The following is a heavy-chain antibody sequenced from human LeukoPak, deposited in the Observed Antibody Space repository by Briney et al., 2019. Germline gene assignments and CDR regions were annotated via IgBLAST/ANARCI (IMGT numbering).Heavy chain of an antibody. CDR2: ISSSSSTI. J-gene: IGHJ4*02. V-gene: IGHV3-48*04. CDR3: AKEYSGYDFDY. Sequence: GGSLRLSCAASGFTFSSYSMNWVRQAPGKGLEWVSYISSSSSTIYSADSVKGRFTISRDNAKNSLYLQMNSLRAEDTAVYYCAKEYSGYDFDYWGQGTLVTVSS. D-gene: IGHD5-12*01. CDR1: GFTFSSYS.